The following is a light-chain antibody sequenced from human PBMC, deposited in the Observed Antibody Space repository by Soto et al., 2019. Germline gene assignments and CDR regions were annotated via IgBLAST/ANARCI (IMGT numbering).Light chain of an antibody. J-gene: IGKJ1*01. V-gene: IGKV1-39*01. CDR3: QQSYGTVWT. CDR1: QSISSY. CDR2: AAS. Sequence: DIQMTQSPSSLSASVGDRVTITCRAIQSISSYLNWYQQKPGKAPNLLIYAASSLQSGVPSRFSGSASGTDFTLTISSLQPEDFATYYCQQSYGTVWTFGQGTKVDIK.